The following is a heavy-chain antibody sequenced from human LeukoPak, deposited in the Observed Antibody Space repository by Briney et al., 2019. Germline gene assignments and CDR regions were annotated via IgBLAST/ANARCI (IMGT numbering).Heavy chain of an antibody. V-gene: IGHV4-39*01. J-gene: IGHJ3*02. D-gene: IGHD3-10*01. CDR2: IYYSGST. CDR3: ARRFAPSRNDAFDI. CDR1: GGSINSSSYY. Sequence: SETLSLTCTVSGGSINSSSYYWGWIRQPPGKWLEWLGTIYYSGSTYYNPSLKTRVTISVNTSKNQFSLKLSSVTASDTAVYYCARRFAPSRNDAFDIWGQGTMVTVSS.